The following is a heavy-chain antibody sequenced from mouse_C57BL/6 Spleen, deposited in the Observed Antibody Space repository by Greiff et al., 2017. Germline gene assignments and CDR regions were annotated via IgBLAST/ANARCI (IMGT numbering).Heavy chain of an antibody. CDR2: ISSGSSTI. CDR1: GFTFSDYG. D-gene: IGHD3-1*01. J-gene: IGHJ2*01. CDR3: ARHRGTRYFDY. V-gene: IGHV5-17*01. Sequence: EVKLVESGGGLVKPGGSLKLSCAASGFTFSDYGMHWVRQAPEKGLEWVAYISSGSSTIYYADTVKGRFTISRDNAKNNLFLQMTSLRSEDTAMYYCARHRGTRYFDYWGQGTTLTVSS.